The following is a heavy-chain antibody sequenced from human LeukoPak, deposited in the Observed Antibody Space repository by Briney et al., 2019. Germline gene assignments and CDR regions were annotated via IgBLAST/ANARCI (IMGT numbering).Heavy chain of an antibody. Sequence: SETLSLTCTVSGDSISSGDYYWSWIRQPAGKGLEWIGRIYTSGSTNYNPSLKSRVTMSVDTSKNQFSLKLSSVTAADTAVYYCARDGYSIAAAGYYYYYMDVWGKGTTVTISS. J-gene: IGHJ6*03. CDR2: IYTSGST. V-gene: IGHV4-61*02. CDR3: ARDGYSIAAAGYYYYYMDV. D-gene: IGHD6-13*01. CDR1: GDSISSGDYY.